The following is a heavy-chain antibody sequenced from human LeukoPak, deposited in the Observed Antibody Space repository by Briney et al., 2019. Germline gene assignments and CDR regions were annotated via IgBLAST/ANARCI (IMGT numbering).Heavy chain of an antibody. D-gene: IGHD3-10*01. CDR2: INHSGST. CDR1: GGSFSGYY. CDR3: ARRLLWFGIPKHFDY. V-gene: IGHV4-34*01. J-gene: IGHJ4*02. Sequence: PSETLSLTCAVYGGSFSGYYWSWIRQPPGKGREWIGEINHSGSTNYNPSLKSRVTISVDTSKNQFSLKLSSVTAADTAVYYCARRLLWFGIPKHFDYWGQGTLVTVSS.